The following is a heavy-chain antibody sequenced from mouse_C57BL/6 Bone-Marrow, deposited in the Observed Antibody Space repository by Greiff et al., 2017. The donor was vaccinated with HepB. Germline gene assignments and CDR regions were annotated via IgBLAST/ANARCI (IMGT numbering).Heavy chain of an antibody. CDR1: GYTITSCYY. V-gene: IGHV3-6*01. CDR3: ARVRVTGFDY. J-gene: IGHJ2*01. D-gene: IGHD2-1*01. CDR2: ISYDGSN. Sequence: EVQVEQSGPGLVKPSQSLSLTCSVSGYTITSCYYWYWIRQVPGNKLEWMDYISYDGSNNYNPTLKKRTSITRDTSKDKFFLKLSAVTTEDTATYYCARVRVTGFDYWGQGTTLTVSS.